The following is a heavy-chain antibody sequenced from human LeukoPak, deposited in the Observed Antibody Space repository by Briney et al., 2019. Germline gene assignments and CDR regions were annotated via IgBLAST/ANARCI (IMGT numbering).Heavy chain of an antibody. D-gene: IGHD3-16*02. CDR1: GFTFSSYS. J-gene: IGHJ4*02. CDR2: ISSSSSYI. V-gene: IGHV3-21*01. Sequence: GGSLRLSCAASGFTFSSYSMNWVRQAPGKGLEWVSSISSSSSYIYYADSVKGRFTISRDNAKNSLYLQMNSLRAEDTAVYYCARDYVWGGYRYFDYWGQGTLVTVSS. CDR3: ARDYVWGGYRYFDY.